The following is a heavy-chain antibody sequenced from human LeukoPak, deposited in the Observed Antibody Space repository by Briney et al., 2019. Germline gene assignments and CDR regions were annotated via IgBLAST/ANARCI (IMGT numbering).Heavy chain of an antibody. CDR1: GFTFTTYW. Sequence: GGSLRLSCAASGFTFTTYWMAWARQAPGKGLEWVANIKQDGSEAVYADSVRGRFTISRDNAKNSLYLQMNSLRVEHTAVYYCSNGIYDRSYWGQGTLVTVSS. J-gene: IGHJ4*02. D-gene: IGHD2-8*01. CDR3: SNGIYDRSY. V-gene: IGHV3-7*01. CDR2: IKQDGSEA.